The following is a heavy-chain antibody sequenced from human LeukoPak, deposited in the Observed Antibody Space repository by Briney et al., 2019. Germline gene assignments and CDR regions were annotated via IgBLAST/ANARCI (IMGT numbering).Heavy chain of an antibody. J-gene: IGHJ4*02. Sequence: GGSLRLSCAASGFTFSNAWMTWVRQALGKGLEWVGRIKSNADGGTTDYASPVKQRFTISRDDSQNTLFLQMNSLKTEDTAVYYCTRGSSGWYFDYWGQGTLVTVSS. V-gene: IGHV3-15*01. CDR3: TRGSSGWYFDY. CDR2: IKSNADGGTT. CDR1: GFTFSNAW. D-gene: IGHD6-19*01.